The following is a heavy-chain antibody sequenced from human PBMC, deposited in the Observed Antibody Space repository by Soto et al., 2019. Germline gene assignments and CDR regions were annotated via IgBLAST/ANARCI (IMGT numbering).Heavy chain of an antibody. Sequence: PSETLSLTCAASGGSISSGGYSWSWIRQPPGKGLEWIGYIYYSGSTYYNPSLKSRVTISVDTSKNQFSLKLSSVTAADTAVYYWARERGGGYGSGSYWWDYYYYGMDVWGQGTTVTVSS. V-gene: IGHV4-31*11. J-gene: IGHJ6*02. D-gene: IGHD3-10*01. CDR2: IYYSGST. CDR1: GGSISSGGYS. CDR3: ARERGGGYGSGSYWWDYYYYGMDV.